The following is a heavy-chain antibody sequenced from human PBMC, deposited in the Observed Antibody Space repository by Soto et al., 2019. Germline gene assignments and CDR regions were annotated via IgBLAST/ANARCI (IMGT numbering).Heavy chain of an antibody. CDR3: GRGSNPEKVDS. CDR1: GASIYNSGYF. Sequence: SEPRCLTCCVSGASIYNSGYFWCWIRQSPGKGLECIGHIHNSGSPYNNPSLKSRVTISADTSKNQFSLKLTSVTAADTAVYYCGRGSNPEKVDSWGQGSLVIVSS. V-gene: IGHV4-30-4*08. CDR2: IHNSGSP. J-gene: IGHJ4*02.